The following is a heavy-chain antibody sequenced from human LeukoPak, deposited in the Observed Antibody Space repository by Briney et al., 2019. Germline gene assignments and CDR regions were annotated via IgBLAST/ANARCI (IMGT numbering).Heavy chain of an antibody. Sequence: PGGSLRLSCAASGFTFSSYWMSWVRQAPGKGLEWVANIKQDGSEKYYVDSVKGRFTISRDNAKNSLYLQMNSLRAEDTAVYYCARRGIQLWSQFDYWGQGTQVTVSS. J-gene: IGHJ4*02. V-gene: IGHV3-7*01. D-gene: IGHD5-18*01. CDR3: ARRGIQLWSQFDY. CDR2: IKQDGSEK. CDR1: GFTFSSYW.